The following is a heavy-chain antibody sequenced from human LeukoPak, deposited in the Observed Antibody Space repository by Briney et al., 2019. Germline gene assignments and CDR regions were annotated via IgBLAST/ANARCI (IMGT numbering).Heavy chain of an antibody. D-gene: IGHD3-10*01. CDR2: INHSGST. CDR3: ARTMVRGVIIAAPFDY. Sequence: SETLSLTCAVYGGSFSGYYWSWIRQPPGKGLEWIGEINHSGSTNYNPSLKSRVTISVDTSKNQFSLKLSSVTAADTAVYYCARTMVRGVIIAAPFDYWGQGTLVTVSS. J-gene: IGHJ4*02. CDR1: GGSFSGYY. V-gene: IGHV4-34*01.